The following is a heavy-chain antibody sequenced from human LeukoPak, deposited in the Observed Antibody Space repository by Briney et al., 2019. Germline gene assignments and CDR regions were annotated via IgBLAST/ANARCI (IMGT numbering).Heavy chain of an antibody. Sequence: PSGTLSLTCSVSGDSISGISYYWGWICQPPGKGLEWIGKIYYSGSSYNNPSLESRVVISLDTSRNQFSLKLTSVTATDTAVYYCERQGAVGATGFDFWGQGILVTVSS. J-gene: IGHJ4*02. CDR3: ERQGAVGATGFDF. CDR2: IYYSGSS. CDR1: GDSISGISYY. D-gene: IGHD1-26*01. V-gene: IGHV4-39*01.